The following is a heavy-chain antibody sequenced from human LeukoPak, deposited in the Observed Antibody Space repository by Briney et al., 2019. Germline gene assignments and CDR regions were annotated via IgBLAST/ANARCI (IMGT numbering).Heavy chain of an antibody. Sequence: GGSLRLSCAASGFNFDNFAMSWVRQAPGKGPEWLSAMTGPADTTYYAESVKGRFTISRDYSKSMVYPQMNSLRVEDTAIYYCAKGAEIDHWGQGTLVTVSS. CDR1: GFNFDNFA. J-gene: IGHJ4*02. CDR3: AKGAEIDH. V-gene: IGHV3-23*01. CDR2: MTGPADTT.